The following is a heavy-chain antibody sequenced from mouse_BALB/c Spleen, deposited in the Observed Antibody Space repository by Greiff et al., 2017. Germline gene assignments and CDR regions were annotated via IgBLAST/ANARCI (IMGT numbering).Heavy chain of an antibody. CDR2: IFPGDGST. V-gene: IGHV1-85*01. J-gene: IGHJ2*01. CDR1: GYTFTSYD. Sequence: LVESGAELVKPGASVKLSCKASGYTFTSYDINWVRQRPEQGLKWIGWIFPGDGSTKYNEKFKGKATLTTDKSSSTAYMQLSRLTSEDSAVYFCARSNDYWGQGTTLTVSS. CDR3: ARSNDY.